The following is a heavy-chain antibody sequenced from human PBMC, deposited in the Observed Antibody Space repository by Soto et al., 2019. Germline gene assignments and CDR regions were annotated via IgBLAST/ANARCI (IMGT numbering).Heavy chain of an antibody. D-gene: IGHD4-4*01. CDR1: GDSITSNH. Sequence: PSETLSLTCAVSGDSITSNHWNWVRQPPGRGLEWIGYIYNSGTTKYNPSLKSRVIISVDTSKNQLSLKLSSVTAADTAVYYCATVSMSTVSWGFDPWGQGTLVTVSS. CDR3: ATVSMSTVSWGFDP. CDR2: IYNSGTT. J-gene: IGHJ5*02. V-gene: IGHV4-59*01.